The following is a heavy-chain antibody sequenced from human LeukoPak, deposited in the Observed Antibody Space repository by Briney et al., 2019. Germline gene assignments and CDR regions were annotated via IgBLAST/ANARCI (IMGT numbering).Heavy chain of an antibody. CDR1: GYTFTGYY. CDR3: ARDEGGYSYGYSYFDY. D-gene: IGHD5-18*01. CDR2: INPNSGGT. J-gene: IGHJ4*02. Sequence: ASVQVSCKTSGYTFTGYYMHWVRQAPGQGLEWMGWINPNSGGTNYAQKFQGRVTMTRDTSISTAYMELSRLRSDDTAVYYCARDEGGYSYGYSYFDYWGQGTLVTVSS. V-gene: IGHV1-2*02.